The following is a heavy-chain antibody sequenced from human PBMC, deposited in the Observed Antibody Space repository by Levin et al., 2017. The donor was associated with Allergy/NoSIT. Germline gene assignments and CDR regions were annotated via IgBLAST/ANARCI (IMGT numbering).Heavy chain of an antibody. CDR3: AKDQCYGDYCSYWYFDL. CDR2: ISGSGGST. V-gene: IGHV3-23*01. CDR1: GFTFSSYA. Sequence: GESLKISCAASGFTFSSYAMSWVRQAPGKGLEWVSAISGSGGSTYYADSVKGRFTISRDNSKNTLYLQMNSLRAEDTAVYYCAKDQCYGDYCSYWYFDLWGRGTLVTVSS. J-gene: IGHJ2*01. D-gene: IGHD4-17*01.